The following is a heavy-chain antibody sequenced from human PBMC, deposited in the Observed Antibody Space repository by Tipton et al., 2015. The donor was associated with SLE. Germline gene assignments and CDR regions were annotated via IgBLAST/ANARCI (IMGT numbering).Heavy chain of an antibody. CDR2: VFRGGST. CDR3: VKSVVVVSPRDYYYYMDV. CDR1: GDSLSGQY. J-gene: IGHJ6*03. Sequence: TLSLTCSVYGDSLSGQYWSWIRQPPGKGLEGIGEVFRGGSTNYSPSLESRVTITVDMSKNQFSLRLSSVTAADTGVYYGVKSVVVVSPRDYYYYMDVWGKGTTVTVSS. D-gene: IGHD2-15*01. V-gene: IGHV4-34*12.